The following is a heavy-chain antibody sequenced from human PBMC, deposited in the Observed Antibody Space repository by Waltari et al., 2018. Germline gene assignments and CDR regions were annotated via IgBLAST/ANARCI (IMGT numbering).Heavy chain of an antibody. Sequence: TCAVSGGSISGTNWWSWVRQPPGKGLEWIGEIYHSGSTNYNPSLKSRVTISVDKSKNQFSLKLSSVTAADTAVYYCAKNGWDYGDSDYWGQGTLVTVSS. D-gene: IGHD4-17*01. CDR2: IYHSGST. CDR3: AKNGWDYGDSDY. V-gene: IGHV4-4*02. J-gene: IGHJ4*02. CDR1: GGSISGTNW.